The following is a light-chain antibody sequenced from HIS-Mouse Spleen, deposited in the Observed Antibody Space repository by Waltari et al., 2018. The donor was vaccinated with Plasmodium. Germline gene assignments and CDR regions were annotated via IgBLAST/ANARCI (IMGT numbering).Light chain of an antibody. CDR1: VLAKKY. Sequence: SYELTQPSSASVSPRQTARITCSGDVLAKKYARWFQPKPGQAPVLVIYKDSERPSGIPERFSGSSSGTTVTLTISGAQVEDEADYYCYSAADNNRVFGGGTKLTVL. V-gene: IGLV3-27*01. CDR2: KDS. CDR3: YSAADNNRV. J-gene: IGLJ3*02.